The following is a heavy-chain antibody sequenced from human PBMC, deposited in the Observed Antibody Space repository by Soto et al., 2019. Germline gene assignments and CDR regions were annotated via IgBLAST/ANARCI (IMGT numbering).Heavy chain of an antibody. Sequence: GGSLRLSCAASGFTFSDNYMSWIRQAPGKGLEWVSHISSTSSYSNHADSVRGRFTTSRDNAKNSLYLHMNGLRAEDTAVYYCAGGGYTYGRHDYWGRGTLVTVSS. D-gene: IGHD5-18*01. V-gene: IGHV3-11*06. CDR3: AGGGYTYGRHDY. CDR2: ISSTSSYS. J-gene: IGHJ4*02. CDR1: GFTFSDNY.